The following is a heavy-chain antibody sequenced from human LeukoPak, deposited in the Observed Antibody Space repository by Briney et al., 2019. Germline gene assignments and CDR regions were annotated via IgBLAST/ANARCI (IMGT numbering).Heavy chain of an antibody. CDR3: AKPLVGARDPYYFDY. CDR1: GFTFSSYS. J-gene: IGHJ4*02. CDR2: ISSSSSSYSYT. D-gene: IGHD1-26*01. Sequence: PGGSLRLSCAASGFTFSSYSMHWVRQAPGKGLEWVSSISSSSSSYSYTYYADSVKGRFTISRDNAKNALLLQMNSLRAEDTAVYYCAKPLVGARDPYYFDYWGQGTLVTVSS. V-gene: IGHV3-21*01.